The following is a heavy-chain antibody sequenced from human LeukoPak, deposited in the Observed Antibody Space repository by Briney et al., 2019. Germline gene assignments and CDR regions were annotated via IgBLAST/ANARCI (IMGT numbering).Heavy chain of an antibody. D-gene: IGHD2-2*01. V-gene: IGHV3-23*01. CDR3: AKDRVVVVPAATLSYFDY. J-gene: IGHJ4*02. CDR1: GFTFSSYA. Sequence: GGSLRLSCAASGFTFSSYAMSWVRQAPGKGLEWVSAISGSGGSTYYADSVKGRFTISRDNSKNTLYLQMNSLRAEDTAVYYCAKDRVVVVPAATLSYFDYWGQGTLVTVSS. CDR2: ISGSGGST.